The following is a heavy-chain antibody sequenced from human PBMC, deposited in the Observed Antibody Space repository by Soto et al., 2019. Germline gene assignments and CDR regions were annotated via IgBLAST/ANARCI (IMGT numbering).Heavy chain of an antibody. CDR1: GGSISTVGHY. D-gene: IGHD3-16*02. V-gene: IGHV4-31*03. Sequence: SETLSLTCSVSGGSISTVGHYWTWIRQPPGKGLEWIGSIYHTGSTYYSKSLRSRLTMSVDTSKSQFSLRLSSVTAADTAVYFCARDYRTPSGGMDVWGQGTTVTVSS. CDR2: IYHTGST. J-gene: IGHJ6*02. CDR3: ARDYRTPSGGMDV.